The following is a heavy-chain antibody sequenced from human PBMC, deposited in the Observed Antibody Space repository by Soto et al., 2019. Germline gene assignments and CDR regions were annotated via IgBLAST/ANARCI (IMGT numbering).Heavy chain of an antibody. J-gene: IGHJ4*02. CDR3: TRTRSVSYYLSYFDY. V-gene: IGHV2-70*01. Sequence: SCAAPRNPTQTVRETCSFSGFPLSTSGGCGSWIRQPPGVALEWLAVIDWDDDKYYNPSLKARLIVSKDTSKNQVVLTITNMDPVDTATYHCTRTRSVSYYLSYFDYWGQGKLVTVSS. CDR2: IDWDDDK. D-gene: IGHD1-26*01. CDR1: GFPLSTSGGC.